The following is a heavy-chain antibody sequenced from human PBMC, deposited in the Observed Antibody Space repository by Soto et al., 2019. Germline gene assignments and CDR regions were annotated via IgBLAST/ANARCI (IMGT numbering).Heavy chain of an antibody. CDR2: IYYSGST. D-gene: IGHD2-2*01. V-gene: IGHV4-39*07. Sequence: SETLSLTCTVSGGSISSSSYYWGWIRQPPGKGLEWIGSIYYSGSTYYNPSLKSRLTISVDTSKNQFSLKLNSVTAADTAVYYCARAHCSSSSGYVDSPHWFDPWGQGTLVTVSS. CDR1: GGSISSSSYY. CDR3: ARAHCSSSSGYVDSPHWFDP. J-gene: IGHJ5*02.